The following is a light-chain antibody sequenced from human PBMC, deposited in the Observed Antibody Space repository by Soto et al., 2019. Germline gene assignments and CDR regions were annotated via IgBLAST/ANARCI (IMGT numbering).Light chain of an antibody. V-gene: IGLV2-14*01. CDR2: DVS. Sequence: QSALTQPASVSGSPGQSITISCTGTSSDVGGHNYVSWYQQHAGKAPKLTIYDVSNRPSGVSNRFSGSKSGNTASLTISGLQAEDEADYYCSAYTSSSTPYVFGTGTKLTVL. CDR1: SSDVGGHNY. J-gene: IGLJ1*01. CDR3: SAYTSSSTPYV.